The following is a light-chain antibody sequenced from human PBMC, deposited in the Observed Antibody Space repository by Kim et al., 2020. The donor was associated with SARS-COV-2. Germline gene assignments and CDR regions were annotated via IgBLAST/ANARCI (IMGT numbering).Light chain of an antibody. CDR1: ESVSCKY. CDR3: HQYKTSPRT. V-gene: IGKV3-20*01. CDR2: GES. Sequence: LSPGETAALSCRASESVSCKYLAWYQHKPGQAPRLHVYGESNRATGTPDRFTGGGSGTNFVLTITRLEPEDFEVYYCHQYKTSPRTFGQGTKLEI. J-gene: IGKJ2*01.